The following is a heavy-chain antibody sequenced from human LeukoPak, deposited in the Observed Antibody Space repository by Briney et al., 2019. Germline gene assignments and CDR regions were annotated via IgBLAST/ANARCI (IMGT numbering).Heavy chain of an antibody. CDR1: GGSISSGGYS. D-gene: IGHD4-23*01. Sequence: PSETLSLTCAVSGGSISSGGYSWSWIRQPPGKGLEWIGYIYHSGSTYYNPSLKSRVTISVDRSKNQFSLKLSSVTAADTAVYYCASYGGNRDHWGQGTLVTVSS. CDR2: IYHSGST. CDR3: ASYGGNRDH. J-gene: IGHJ4*02. V-gene: IGHV4-30-2*01.